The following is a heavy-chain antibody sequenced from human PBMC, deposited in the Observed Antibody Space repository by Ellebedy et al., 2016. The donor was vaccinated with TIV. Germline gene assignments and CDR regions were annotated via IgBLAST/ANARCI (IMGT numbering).Heavy chain of an antibody. CDR1: GDSITDSF. D-gene: IGHD2/OR15-2a*01. J-gene: IGHJ6*03. CDR2: LYPSGST. Sequence: GSLRLSXTLSGDSITDSFWSWIRQPAGGRLEWIGRLYPSGSTNSNPSLKSRVTISRDTSKNQFSLSLGSVTAADTAVYYCTRDVLDNTSKYSYYMDVWGNGTTVTVSS. V-gene: IGHV4-4*07. CDR3: TRDVLDNTSKYSYYMDV.